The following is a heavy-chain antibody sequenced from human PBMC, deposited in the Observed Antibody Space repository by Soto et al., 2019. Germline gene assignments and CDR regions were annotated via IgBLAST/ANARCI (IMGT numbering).Heavy chain of an antibody. V-gene: IGHV3-30*18. D-gene: IGHD4-4*01. J-gene: IGHJ4*02. CDR2: ISYDGSNK. Sequence: QVWLVESGGGVVQPGRSLRLSCAASGFTFSSYGMHWVRQAPGKGLEWVTVISYDGSNKYYVDSVKGRFTISRDNSENTLYLEMNSLRAEDTAVYYCAKDRHDYSNYFDHWGQGTLVTVSS. CDR1: GFTFSSYG. CDR3: AKDRHDYSNYFDH.